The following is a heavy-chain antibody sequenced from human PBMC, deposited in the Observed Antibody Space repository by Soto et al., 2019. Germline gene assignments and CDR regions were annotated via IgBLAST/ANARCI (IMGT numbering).Heavy chain of an antibody. CDR3: ARGRPSVLRFLEWLPPRDYYGMDV. D-gene: IGHD3-3*01. Sequence: LSLTCAVYGGSFSGYYWSWIRQPPGKGLEWIGEINHSGSTNYNPSLKSRVTISVDTSKNQFSLKLSSVTAADTAVYYCARGRPSVLRFLEWLPPRDYYGMDVWGQGTTVTVSS. V-gene: IGHV4-34*01. J-gene: IGHJ6*02. CDR1: GGSFSGYY. CDR2: INHSGST.